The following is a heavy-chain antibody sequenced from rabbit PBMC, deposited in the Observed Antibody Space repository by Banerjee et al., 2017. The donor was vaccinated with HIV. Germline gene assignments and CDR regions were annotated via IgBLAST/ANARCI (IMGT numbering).Heavy chain of an antibody. Sequence: QEQLEESGGDLVQPEGSLTLTCKASGFDISGYHMCWVRQAPGKGLEWIACIAADTGDYTQYASWAKGRFTISKTSWTTVTLQMTSLTAADTATYFCARDLAGVIGWNFDLWGPGTLVTVS. V-gene: IGHV1S45*01. CDR2: IAADTGDYT. CDR1: GFDISGYH. D-gene: IGHD4-1*01. J-gene: IGHJ4*01. CDR3: ARDLAGVIGWNFDL.